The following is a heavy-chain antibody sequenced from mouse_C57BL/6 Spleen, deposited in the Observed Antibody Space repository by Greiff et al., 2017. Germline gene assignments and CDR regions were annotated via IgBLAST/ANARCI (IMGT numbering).Heavy chain of an antibody. D-gene: IGHD2-3*01. CDR3: TRGGLKIYDGYYGAMDY. Sequence: LVESGEGLVKPGGSLKLSCAASGFTFSSSAMSWVRQTPEKRLEWVAYISSGGDYIYYADTVKGRFTISRDNARNTLYLQMSSLKSEDTAMYYCTRGGLKIYDGYYGAMDYWGQGTSVTVSS. CDR1: GFTFSSSA. V-gene: IGHV5-9-1*02. J-gene: IGHJ4*01. CDR2: ISSGGDYI.